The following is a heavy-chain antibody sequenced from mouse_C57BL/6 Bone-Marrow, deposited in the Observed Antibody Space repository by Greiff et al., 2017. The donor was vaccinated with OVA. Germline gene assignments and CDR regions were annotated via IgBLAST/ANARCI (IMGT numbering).Heavy chain of an antibody. CDR1: GFTFSDYG. Sequence: EVKLEESGGGLVKPGGSLKLSCAASGFTFSDYGMHWVRQAPEKGLEWVAYISSGSSTIYYADTVKGRFTISRDNAKNTLFLQMTSLRSEDTAMYYCARRLQGYAMDYWGQGTSVTVSS. V-gene: IGHV5-17*01. J-gene: IGHJ4*01. D-gene: IGHD6-1*01. CDR3: ARRLQGYAMDY. CDR2: ISSGSSTI.